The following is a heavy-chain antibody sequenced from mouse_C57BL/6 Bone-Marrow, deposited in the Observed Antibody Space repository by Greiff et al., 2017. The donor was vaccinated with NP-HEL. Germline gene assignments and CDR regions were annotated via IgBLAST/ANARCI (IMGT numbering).Heavy chain of an antibody. J-gene: IGHJ1*03. D-gene: IGHD2-3*01. CDR3: ARRDGYLNWYFDV. V-gene: IGHV1-81*01. CDR2: IYPRSGNT. CDR1: GYTFTSYG. Sequence: QVQLKQSGAELARPGASVKLSCKASGYTFTSYGISWVKQRTGQGLEWIGEIYPRSGNTYYNEKFKGKATLTADKSSSTAYMELRSLTSEDSAVYFCARRDGYLNWYFDVWGTGTTVTVSS.